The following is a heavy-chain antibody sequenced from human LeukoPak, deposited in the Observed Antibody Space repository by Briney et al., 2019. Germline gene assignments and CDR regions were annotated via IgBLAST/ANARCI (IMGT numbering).Heavy chain of an antibody. CDR3: ARERSEYYYDSSGYYLDY. Sequence: GGSLRLSCAASGFTFSDYYMSWIRQAPGKGLEWVSYISSSGSTIYYADSVKGRFTISRDNAKNSLYLQMNSLRAEDTAVYYCARERSEYYYDSSGYYLDYWSQGTLVTVSS. V-gene: IGHV3-11*04. CDR1: GFTFSDYY. CDR2: ISSSGSTI. D-gene: IGHD3-22*01. J-gene: IGHJ4*02.